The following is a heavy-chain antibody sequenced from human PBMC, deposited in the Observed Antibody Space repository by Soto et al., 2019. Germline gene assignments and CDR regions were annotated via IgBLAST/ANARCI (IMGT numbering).Heavy chain of an antibody. CDR1: GGSISSYY. D-gene: IGHD3-9*01. Sequence: SETLSLTCTVSGGSISSYYWSWIRQPPGKGLEWIGYIYYSGSTNYNPSLKSRVTISVDTSKNQFSLKLSSVTAADTAVYYCAREKSDILTGYPNWFDPWGQGTLVTVS. V-gene: IGHV4-59*01. CDR2: IYYSGST. J-gene: IGHJ5*02. CDR3: AREKSDILTGYPNWFDP.